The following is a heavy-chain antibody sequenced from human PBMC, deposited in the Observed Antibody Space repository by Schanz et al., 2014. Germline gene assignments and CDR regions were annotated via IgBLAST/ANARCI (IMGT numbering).Heavy chain of an antibody. CDR1: GGSIRSGTYY. D-gene: IGHD1-1*01. CDR3: ARDTTWRLDL. Sequence: QVQLQESGPGLVKPSQTLSLTCTVSGGSIRSGTYYWSWIRQPAGKALEWVGRVFPNGITNYNPSLKSRVAISRSTSKTQFTRTLTALTAADTAVYYCARDTTWRLDLWGRGTLVTVSS. J-gene: IGHJ2*01. V-gene: IGHV4-61*02. CDR2: VFPNGIT.